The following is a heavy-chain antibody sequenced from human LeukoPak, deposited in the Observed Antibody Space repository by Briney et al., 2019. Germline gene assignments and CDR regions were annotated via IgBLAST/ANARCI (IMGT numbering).Heavy chain of an antibody. J-gene: IGHJ4*02. CDR2: ISYDGSNK. CDR3: ASTIWFGDPSDY. D-gene: IGHD3-10*01. Sequence: GGSLRLSCAASGFTFSSYAMHWVRQAPGKGLEWVAVISYDGSNKYYADSVKGRFTISRDNSKNTLYLQMNSLRAEDTAVYYCASTIWFGDPSDYWGQGTLVTVSS. V-gene: IGHV3-30-3*01. CDR1: GFTFSSYA.